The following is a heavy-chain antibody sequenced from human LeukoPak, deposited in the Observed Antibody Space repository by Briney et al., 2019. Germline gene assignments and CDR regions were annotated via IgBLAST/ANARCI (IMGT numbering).Heavy chain of an antibody. V-gene: IGHV3-48*04. J-gene: IGHJ6*03. CDR2: ISSSSSTI. Sequence: GGSLRLSCAASGFTFSSYSMNWVRQAPGKGLEWVSYISSSSSTIYYADSVKGRFTISRDNAKNSLYLQMNSLRAEDTAVYYCARLRSSSFYYYYMDVWGKGTTVTVSS. D-gene: IGHD6-6*01. CDR3: ARLRSSSFYYYYMDV. CDR1: GFTFSSYS.